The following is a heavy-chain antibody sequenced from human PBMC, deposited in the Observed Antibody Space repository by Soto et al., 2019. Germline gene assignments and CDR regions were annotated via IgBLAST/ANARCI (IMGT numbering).Heavy chain of an antibody. CDR3: ARQGPYGDHDH. Sequence: EVQLVESGGGLVQPGGSLTVSCVVSGFTLSTYSMNWVRQAPGKGLEWVSHDGAGGLILYADSVKGRFTVSRDNAKNSLYLQMNILTDGDTAVYYCARQGPYGDHDHWGQGTLVTVSS. CDR2: DGAGGLI. V-gene: IGHV3-48*02. J-gene: IGHJ4*02. D-gene: IGHD4-17*01. CDR1: GFTLSTYS.